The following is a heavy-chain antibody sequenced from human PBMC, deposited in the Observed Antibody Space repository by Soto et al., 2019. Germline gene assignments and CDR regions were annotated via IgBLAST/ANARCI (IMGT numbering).Heavy chain of an antibody. Sequence: SKTLSLTCTVSGGSISNYYWSWIRQPPGKGLEWIGYIYYSGSTNYNPSLKSRVTISVDTSKNQFSLKLSSVTAADTAVYYCARHYCVITTCYQFDIWGQGTLVTVSS. J-gene: IGHJ3*02. CDR3: ARHYCVITTCYQFDI. CDR1: GGSISNYY. V-gene: IGHV4-59*08. CDR2: IYYSGST. D-gene: IGHD2-2*01.